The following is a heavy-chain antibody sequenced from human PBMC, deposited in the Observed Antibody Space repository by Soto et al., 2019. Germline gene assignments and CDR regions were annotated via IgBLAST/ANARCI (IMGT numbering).Heavy chain of an antibody. V-gene: IGHV3-30*18. J-gene: IGHJ4*02. CDR3: AKDDLGYCNGGACSQIDS. D-gene: IGHD2-15*01. CDR1: GFSFNYFG. CDR2: ISHDGTNK. Sequence: GGSLRLSCAASGFSFNYFGMHWVHQAPGRGLEWVTRISHDGTNKYYADSVKGRFTVSRDNSKNTLYLQMNTLRAEDTALYYCAKDDLGYCNGGACSQIDSWGQGTQVTVSS.